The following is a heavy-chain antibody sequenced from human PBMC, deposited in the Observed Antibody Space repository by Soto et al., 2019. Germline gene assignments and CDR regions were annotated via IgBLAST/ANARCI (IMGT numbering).Heavy chain of an antibody. V-gene: IGHV3-23*01. CDR2: ISGSGGMT. D-gene: IGHD2-2*01. J-gene: IGHJ4*02. CDR1: GFTFSSYA. Sequence: EVQLLESGGGLVQPGGSLRLSCAVSGFTFSSYAMSWVRQAPGKGLEWVSGISGSGGMTYYADSVKGRFTISRDNSKNMLYLKMNSLRAEDTAAYYCAKDKGVAIVVVPAAWDYWGQGTLVTVSS. CDR3: AKDKGVAIVVVPAAWDY.